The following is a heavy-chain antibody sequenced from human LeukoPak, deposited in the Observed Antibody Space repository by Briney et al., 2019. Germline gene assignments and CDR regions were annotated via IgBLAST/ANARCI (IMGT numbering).Heavy chain of an antibody. CDR3: TTDGGY. D-gene: IGHD2-15*01. CDR2: IKSSGDGGTT. CDR1: GFSFSDAW. Sequence: GGSHRLSCEASGFSFSDAWMSWVRQAPGKGLEWVGRIKSSGDGGTTDYTAPVKGRFIISRDDSRNTVFLQMNTLKTEDTAVYYCTTDGGYWGQGTLVTVSS. J-gene: IGHJ4*02. V-gene: IGHV3-15*01.